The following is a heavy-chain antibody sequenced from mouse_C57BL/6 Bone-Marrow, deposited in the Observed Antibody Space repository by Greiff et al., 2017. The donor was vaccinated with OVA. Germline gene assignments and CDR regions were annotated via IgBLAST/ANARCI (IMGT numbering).Heavy chain of an antibody. J-gene: IGHJ3*01. V-gene: IGHV7-1*01. Sequence: EVKVVESGGGLVQSGRSLRLSCATSGFTFSDFYMEWVRQAPGKGLEWIAASRNKANDYTTEYSASVKGRFIVSRDTSQSILYLQMNALRAEDTAIYYGARDGSYDYDGAWFAYWGQGTLVTVSA. CDR1: GFTFSDFY. CDR3: ARDGSYDYDGAWFAY. D-gene: IGHD2-4*01. CDR2: SRNKANDYTT.